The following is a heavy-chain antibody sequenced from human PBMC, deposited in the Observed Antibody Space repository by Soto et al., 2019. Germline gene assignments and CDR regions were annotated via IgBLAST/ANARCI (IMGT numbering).Heavy chain of an antibody. J-gene: IGHJ4*02. CDR1: GGTFSSYA. CDR3: ARYSHGSGSPHFDY. V-gene: IGHV1-69*13. Sequence: GASVKVSFKASGGTFSSYAISWVRQAPGQGLEWMGGIIPIFGTANYAQKFQGRVTITADESTSTAYMELSSLRSEDTAVYYCARYSHGSGSPHFDYWGQGTLVTVSS. CDR2: IIPIFGTA. D-gene: IGHD3-10*01.